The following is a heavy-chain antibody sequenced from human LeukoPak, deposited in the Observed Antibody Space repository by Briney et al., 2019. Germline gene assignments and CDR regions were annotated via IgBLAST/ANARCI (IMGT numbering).Heavy chain of an antibody. Sequence: TLSLTCTVSGGSIRGGGYYWSWIRQHPGKGLEWVALIYWNDDRRYSPSLKSRLTITKDTSKNQVALTMTNMDPVDTATFYCAHRYDQDHHFDYWGQGTLVTVSS. D-gene: IGHD3-16*01. CDR1: GGSIRGGGYY. J-gene: IGHJ4*02. V-gene: IGHV2-5*01. CDR2: IYWNDDR. CDR3: AHRYDQDHHFDY.